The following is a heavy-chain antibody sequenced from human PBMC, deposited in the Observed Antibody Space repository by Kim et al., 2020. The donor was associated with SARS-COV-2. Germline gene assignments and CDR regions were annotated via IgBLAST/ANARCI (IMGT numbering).Heavy chain of an antibody. D-gene: IGHD3-10*01. CDR1: GGSFSGYY. J-gene: IGHJ5*02. V-gene: IGHV4-34*01. Sequence: SETLSLTCAVYGGSFSGYYWSWIRQPPGKGLEWMGEINHSGSTNYNPSLKSRVTISVDTSKNQFSLKLSSVTAADTAVYYCARGRSITMVRNNWFDPWGQGTLVTVSS. CDR3: ARGRSITMVRNNWFDP. CDR2: INHSGST.